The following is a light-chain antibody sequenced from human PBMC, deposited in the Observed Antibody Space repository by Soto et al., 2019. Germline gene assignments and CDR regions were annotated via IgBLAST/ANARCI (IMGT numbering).Light chain of an antibody. CDR2: AAS. Sequence: DIQMTQSPSSLSASVGDRVTITCRAGQSISSYLNWYQQKPGKAPKLLIYAASSLQSGVPSRFSGSGSGTDFTLTISSPQPEDFATYYCQQSYSTPPLYTFGQGTKLEIK. J-gene: IGKJ2*01. V-gene: IGKV1-39*01. CDR3: QQSYSTPPLYT. CDR1: QSISSY.